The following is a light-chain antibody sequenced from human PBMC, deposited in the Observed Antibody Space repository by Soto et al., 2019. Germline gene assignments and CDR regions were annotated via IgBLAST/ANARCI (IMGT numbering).Light chain of an antibody. CDR1: QSISSW. Sequence: DIRVNLSLSTLSASIGDRVTITCRASQSISSWLAWYQQKPGKAPKLLIYDASSLESGVPSRFSGSGSGTEFTLTISSLQPDDFATYYCQQFNSYSPGAFGQGTKVDIK. V-gene: IGKV1-5*01. CDR3: QQFNSYSPGA. J-gene: IGKJ1*01. CDR2: DAS.